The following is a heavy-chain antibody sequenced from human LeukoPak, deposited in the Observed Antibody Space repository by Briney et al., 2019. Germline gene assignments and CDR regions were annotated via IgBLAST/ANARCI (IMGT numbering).Heavy chain of an antibody. J-gene: IGHJ4*02. V-gene: IGHV3-53*01. CDR1: GFSVSTNY. CDR3: ARANLDN. Sequence: PGGSLRLSCAASGFSVSTNYISWVRQAPGKGLEWVSVIYSGGSTKYADSVKARFTISRDNSKNTVYLQMNSLRAEDTAVYYCARANLDNWGQGTLVTVSS. CDR2: IYSGGST.